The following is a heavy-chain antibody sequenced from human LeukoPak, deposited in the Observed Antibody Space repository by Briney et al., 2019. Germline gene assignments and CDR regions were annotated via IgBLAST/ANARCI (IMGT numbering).Heavy chain of an antibody. CDR1: GFTFSHYS. Sequence: PGGSLRLSCAASGFTFSHYSRSWVRQAPGKGLEWVADISGGGDSKYDADSVKRRFTISRDNSTNTLYLQMNSMRLEDTAVYYCAKDWSGCERLNWFDPGGQGTLATASS. D-gene: IGHD3-3*01. CDR2: ISGGGDSK. CDR3: AKDWSGCERLNWFDP. J-gene: IGHJ5*02. V-gene: IGHV3-23*01.